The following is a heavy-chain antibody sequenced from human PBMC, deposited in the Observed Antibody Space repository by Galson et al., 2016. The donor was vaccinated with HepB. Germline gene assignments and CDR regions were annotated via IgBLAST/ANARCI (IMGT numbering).Heavy chain of an antibody. V-gene: IGHV4/OR15-8*01. Sequence: SETLSLTCVVSGDSISNDIWWSWVRQPPGKGLEWIGEIFHSGNANYNPSLKSRVTISADKSKNQLSLTLRSVTAADTAIYYCVRGGTYYLSFWGQGTLVTVSP. CDR1: GDSISNDIW. J-gene: IGHJ4*02. D-gene: IGHD1-26*01. CDR3: VRGGTYYLSF. CDR2: IFHSGNA.